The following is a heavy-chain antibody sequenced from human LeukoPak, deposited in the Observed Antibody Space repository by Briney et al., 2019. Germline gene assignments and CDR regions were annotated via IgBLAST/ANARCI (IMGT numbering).Heavy chain of an antibody. Sequence: GGSLRLSCAASGFTFSSYAMSWVRQAPGKGLEWVSAISGSGGSTYYADSVKGRFTISRDNSKNTLYLQMNSLRAEDTAVYYCARDLGSIAARPEDYWGQGTLVTVSS. CDR1: GFTFSSYA. D-gene: IGHD6-6*01. V-gene: IGHV3-23*01. CDR2: ISGSGGST. CDR3: ARDLGSIAARPEDY. J-gene: IGHJ4*02.